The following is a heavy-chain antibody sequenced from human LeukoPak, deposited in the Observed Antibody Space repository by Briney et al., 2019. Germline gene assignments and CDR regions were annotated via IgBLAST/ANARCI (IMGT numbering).Heavy chain of an antibody. CDR3: ARETYYYGSGSYGGYYYYGMDV. D-gene: IGHD3-10*01. CDR2: ISSSGSTI. CDR1: GFTFSSYE. J-gene: IGHJ6*04. V-gene: IGHV3-48*03. Sequence: PGGSLRLSCAASGFTFSSYEMNWVRQAPGKGLEWVSYISSSGSTIYYADSVKGRFTISRDNAKNSLYPQMNSLRAEDTAVYYCARETYYYGSGSYGGYYYYGMDVWGKGTTVTVSS.